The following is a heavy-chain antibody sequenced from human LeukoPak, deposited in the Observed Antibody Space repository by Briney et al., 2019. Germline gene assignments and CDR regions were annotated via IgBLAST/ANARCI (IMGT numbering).Heavy chain of an antibody. CDR1: GFAFSTYW. CDR2: IKGDESAK. V-gene: IGHV3-7*01. J-gene: IGHJ4*02. D-gene: IGHD1-26*01. Sequence: GGSLRLSCTASGFAFSTYWMAWVRQAPGKGLEWVANIKGDESAKHQADSVKGRFTISRDNAQNSMFLQMSSLRGEDTAVYYCARDVGGSLDYWGQGTLVTVSS. CDR3: ARDVGGSLDY.